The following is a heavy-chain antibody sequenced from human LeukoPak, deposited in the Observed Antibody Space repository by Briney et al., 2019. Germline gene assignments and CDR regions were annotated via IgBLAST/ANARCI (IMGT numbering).Heavy chain of an antibody. Sequence: GGSLRLSCAASGFTFDDYAMHWVRQAPGKGLEWVSGISWNSGSIGYADSVKGRFTISRDNAKNSLYLQMNSLRAEDTALYYCAKAGSWELKYYFDYWGQGTLVTVSS. CDR1: GFTFDDYA. D-gene: IGHD1-26*01. J-gene: IGHJ4*02. CDR2: ISWNSGSI. V-gene: IGHV3-9*01. CDR3: AKAGSWELKYYFDY.